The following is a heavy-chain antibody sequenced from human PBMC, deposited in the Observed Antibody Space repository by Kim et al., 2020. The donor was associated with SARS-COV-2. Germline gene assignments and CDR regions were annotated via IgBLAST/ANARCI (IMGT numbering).Heavy chain of an antibody. D-gene: IGHD6-13*01. CDR2: IYSGST. CDR1: GFAVSNNY. V-gene: IGHV3-66*01. J-gene: IGHJ4*02. Sequence: GGSLRLSCAASGFAVSNNYMSWVRQAPGKGLEWVSAIYSGSTYYADSVKGRFTISRDISKNTVYLQTNSLRAEDTAVYYCARIAAAGPLDYWGQGTRVTVSS. CDR3: ARIAAAGPLDY.